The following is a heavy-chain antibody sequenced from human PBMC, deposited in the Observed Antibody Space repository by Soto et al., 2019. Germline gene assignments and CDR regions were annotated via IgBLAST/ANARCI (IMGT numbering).Heavy chain of an antibody. J-gene: IGHJ4*02. CDR1: GFPFSSYG. CDR2: ITGSGSST. CDR3: AKDHAGTTVFDY. D-gene: IGHD1-7*01. V-gene: IGHV3-23*01. Sequence: GGSLRLSCAASGFPFSSYGMHWVRPAPGKGLEWVSVITGSGSSTYYADSVKGRFTISRDNSKNTLYLQMNSLRAEDTAVYYCAKDHAGTTVFDYWGQGTLVTVSS.